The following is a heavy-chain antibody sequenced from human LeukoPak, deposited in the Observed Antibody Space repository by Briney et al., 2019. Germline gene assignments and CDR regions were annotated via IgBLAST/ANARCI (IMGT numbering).Heavy chain of an antibody. Sequence: SVKVSCKASGGTFSSYAISWVRQAPGQGLEWMGGIIPIFGTANYAQKFQGRVTITADKSTSTAYMELSSLRSEDTAVYYCARSSIAARPPPYYYYMDVWGKGTTVTVSS. CDR1: GGTFSSYA. CDR3: ARSSIAARPPPYYYYMDV. V-gene: IGHV1-69*06. D-gene: IGHD6-6*01. J-gene: IGHJ6*03. CDR2: IIPIFGTA.